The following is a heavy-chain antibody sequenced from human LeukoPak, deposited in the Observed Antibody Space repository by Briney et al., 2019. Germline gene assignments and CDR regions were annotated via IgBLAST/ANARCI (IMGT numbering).Heavy chain of an antibody. Sequence: PSQTLSLTCTVSGGSITSSSYYWSWIRQPAGKGLEWIGRIYTSGITSYNPSLKSRVTISVDTSKNQFSLKLSSVTAADTAVYYCARYGVGATEPKYYFDYWGQGTLVTVSS. CDR3: ARYGVGATEPKYYFDY. J-gene: IGHJ4*02. D-gene: IGHD1-26*01. CDR1: GGSITSSSYY. CDR2: IYTSGIT. V-gene: IGHV4-61*02.